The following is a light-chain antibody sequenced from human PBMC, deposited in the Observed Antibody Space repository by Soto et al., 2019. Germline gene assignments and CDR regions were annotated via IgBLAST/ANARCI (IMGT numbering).Light chain of an antibody. V-gene: IGKV3-15*01. CDR1: QSVSSN. CDR2: GAS. J-gene: IGKJ4*01. Sequence: EIVMTQSAATMSVSPGARATLSCRASQSVSSNLSWDPQNTGQAPRLIIYGASTMATGIPARFSGGGSGSAVTLTISSLHYEDFVVYYCQQYKNLPLTYGGGTKVEIK. CDR3: QQYKNLPLT.